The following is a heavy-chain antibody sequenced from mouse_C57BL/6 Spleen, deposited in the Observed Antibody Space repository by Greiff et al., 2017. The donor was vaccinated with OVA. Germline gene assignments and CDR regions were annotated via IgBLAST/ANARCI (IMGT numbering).Heavy chain of an antibody. Sequence: QVQLQQPGAELVRPGSSVKLSCKASGYTFTSYWMHWVKQRPIQGLEWIGNIDPSDSETHYNQKFKDKATLTVDKSSSKAYMQLSSLTSEDSAVYYCARGAPHWYFDVWGTGTTVTVSS. J-gene: IGHJ1*03. CDR3: ARGAPHWYFDV. V-gene: IGHV1-52*01. CDR2: IDPSDSET. CDR1: GYTFTSYW.